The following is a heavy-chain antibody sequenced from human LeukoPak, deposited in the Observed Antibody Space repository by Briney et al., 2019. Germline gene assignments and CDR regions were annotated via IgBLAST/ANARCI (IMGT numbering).Heavy chain of an antibody. D-gene: IGHD3-22*01. CDR3: ARIDSSGYYFDY. CDR1: GYTFTGYY. CDR2: INPNSGGT. J-gene: IGHJ4*02. V-gene: IGHV1-2*06. Sequence: ASVKVSCKASGYTFTGYYMHWVRQAPGQGIEWMGRINPNSGGTNYAQKFQGGVTMTRDTSISTAYMELSRLRSDDTAVYYCARIDSSGYYFDYWGQGTLVTVSS.